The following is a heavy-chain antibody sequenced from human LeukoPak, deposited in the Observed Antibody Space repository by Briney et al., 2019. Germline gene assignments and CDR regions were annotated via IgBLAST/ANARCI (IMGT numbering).Heavy chain of an antibody. CDR1: GGSISTSNYY. CDR2: IFYSGST. CDR3: ARRSSYYDSSGYYYYFLDY. V-gene: IGHV4-39*01. J-gene: IGHJ4*02. D-gene: IGHD3-22*01. Sequence: SETLSLTCTDSGGSISTSNYYWGWIRQPPGKGLEWIGNIFYSGSTYYNPSLKSRVTISVDTSKNQFSLKLSSVTAADTAVYYCARRSSYYDSSGYYYYFLDYWGQGTLVTVSS.